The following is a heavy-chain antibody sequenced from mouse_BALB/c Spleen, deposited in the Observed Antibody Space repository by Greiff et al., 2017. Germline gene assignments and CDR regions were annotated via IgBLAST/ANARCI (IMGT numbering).Heavy chain of an antibody. CDR1: GFTFSSYT. V-gene: IGHV5-6-4*01. CDR3: TRDGLPWFAY. Sequence: EVKLVESGGGLVKPGGSLKLSCAASGFTFSSYTMSWVRQTPEKRLEWVATISSGGSYTYYPDSVKGRFTISRDNAKNTLYLQMSSLKSEDTAMYYCTRDGLPWFAYWGQGTLVTVSA. D-gene: IGHD2-4*01. J-gene: IGHJ3*01. CDR2: ISSGGSYT.